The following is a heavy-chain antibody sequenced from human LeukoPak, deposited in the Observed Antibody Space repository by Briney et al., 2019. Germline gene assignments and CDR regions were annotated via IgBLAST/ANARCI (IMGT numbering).Heavy chain of an antibody. D-gene: IGHD2-2*02. V-gene: IGHV3-7*01. CDR2: IKQDGSEK. CDR3: ARDAEIVPAAIDYFDY. CDR1: GFTFSRYW. J-gene: IGHJ4*02. Sequence: PGGSLRLSCAASGFTFSRYWMSWVRQAPGKGLEWVANIKQDGSEKYYVDSVKGRFTISRDNAKNSLYLQMNSLRAEDTAVYYCARDAEIVPAAIDYFDYWGQGTLVTVSS.